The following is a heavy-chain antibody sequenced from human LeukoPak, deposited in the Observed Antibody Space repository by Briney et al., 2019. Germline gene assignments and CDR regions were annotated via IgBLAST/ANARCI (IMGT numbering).Heavy chain of an antibody. Sequence: KPGESLKISCRGSGYSFTTYWIGWVRQMPGKGLEWMGIIYPGDSDTRYSPSFQGRVTMSADKSINTAYLQWSSLKASDTAMYYCARRQGCSSSSCPPDSWGQGTLVTVSS. J-gene: IGHJ4*02. D-gene: IGHD2-15*01. CDR3: ARRQGCSSSSCPPDS. CDR2: IYPGDSDT. V-gene: IGHV5-51*01. CDR1: GYSFTTYW.